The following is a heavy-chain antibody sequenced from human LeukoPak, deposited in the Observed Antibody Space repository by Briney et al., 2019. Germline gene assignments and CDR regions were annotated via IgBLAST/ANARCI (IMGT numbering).Heavy chain of an antibody. D-gene: IGHD3-9*01. Sequence: PSETLSLTCTVSGGSISSYYWSWIRQPPGKGLEWIGYIYYSGSTNCNPSLKSRVTISVDTSKNQFSLKLSSVTAADTAVYYCARATYDILTGYPYYFDYWGQGTLVTVSS. J-gene: IGHJ4*02. CDR2: IYYSGST. CDR1: GGSISSYY. CDR3: ARATYDILTGYPYYFDY. V-gene: IGHV4-59*01.